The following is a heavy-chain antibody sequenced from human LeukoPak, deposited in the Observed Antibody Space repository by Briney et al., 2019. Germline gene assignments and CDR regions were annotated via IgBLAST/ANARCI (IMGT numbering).Heavy chain of an antibody. D-gene: IGHD2-2*01. CDR2: ISSSSSYI. V-gene: IGHV3-21*01. Sequence: PGGSLRLSCAASGFTFSSYSMNWVRQAPGKGLEWVSSISSSSSYIYYADSVKGRFTISRDNAKNSLYLQMNSLRAEDTAVYYCARLRYLGYCSSTSCYPWGQGTLVTVSS. J-gene: IGHJ5*02. CDR1: GFTFSSYS. CDR3: ARLRYLGYCSSTSCYP.